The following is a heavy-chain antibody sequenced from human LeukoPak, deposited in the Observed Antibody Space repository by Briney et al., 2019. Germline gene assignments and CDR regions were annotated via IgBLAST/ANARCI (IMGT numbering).Heavy chain of an antibody. CDR3: GRTSYYYDIALDY. V-gene: IGHV4-34*01. Sequence: KTSETLSLTCAVYGGSFSGYYWSWIRQPPGKGLEWIGEINHSGSTNYNPSLKSRVTISVGTSKNQFSLKLSSVTAADTAVYYCGRTSYYYDIALDYWGRGTLVTVSS. CDR2: INHSGST. CDR1: GGSFSGYY. D-gene: IGHD3-22*01. J-gene: IGHJ4*02.